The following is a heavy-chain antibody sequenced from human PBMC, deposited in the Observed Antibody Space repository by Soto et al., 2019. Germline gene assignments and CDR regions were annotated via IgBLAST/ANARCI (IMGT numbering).Heavy chain of an antibody. J-gene: IGHJ2*01. D-gene: IGHD2-15*01. Sequence: QVQLQESGPGLVKPSQTLSLTCTVSGGSISSGGYYWSWIRQHPGKGLEWIGYIYYSGSTYYNPSLKCRVTISVDTSKNQFSLKLSSVTAADTAVYYCARGRYCSGGSCRENWYFDLWGRGTLVTVSS. CDR1: GGSISSGGYY. CDR2: IYYSGST. CDR3: ARGRYCSGGSCRENWYFDL. V-gene: IGHV4-31*03.